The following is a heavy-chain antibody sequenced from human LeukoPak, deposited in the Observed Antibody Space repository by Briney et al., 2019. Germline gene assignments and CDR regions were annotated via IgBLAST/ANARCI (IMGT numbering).Heavy chain of an antibody. Sequence: PGGSLRLSCAASGFTFSSYAINWVRQAPGKGLEWVSVISGTGGSTYYADSVKGRFTISRDNSKNTLYLQMNSLRAEDTAVYYCAKGIAAAGTFDYWGQGTLVTVSS. V-gene: IGHV3-23*01. CDR1: GFTFSSYA. CDR2: ISGTGGST. D-gene: IGHD6-13*01. CDR3: AKGIAAAGTFDY. J-gene: IGHJ4*02.